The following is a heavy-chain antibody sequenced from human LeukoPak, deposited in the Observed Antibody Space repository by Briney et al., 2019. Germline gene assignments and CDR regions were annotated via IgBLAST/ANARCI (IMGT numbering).Heavy chain of an antibody. J-gene: IGHJ1*01. V-gene: IGHV4-30-4*01. CDR3: ARVLGNSPESSEYFQH. Sequence: SETLSLTCTVSGGSISSGDYYWSWIRQPPGKGLEWIGYIYYSGSTYYNPSLKSRVTITVDTSKNPFSLKLSCVTAADTAVYYCARVLGNSPESSEYFQHWGQGTLVTVSS. CDR1: GGSISSGDYY. CDR2: IYYSGST. D-gene: IGHD4-23*01.